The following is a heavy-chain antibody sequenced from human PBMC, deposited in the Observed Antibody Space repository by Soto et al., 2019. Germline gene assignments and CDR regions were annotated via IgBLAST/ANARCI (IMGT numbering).Heavy chain of an antibody. CDR3: ARGGYYDILTGYRGFDP. J-gene: IGHJ5*02. Sequence: QPGGSLRLSCAASGFTFSSYWMSWVRQAPGKGLEWVANIKQDGSEKYYVDSVKGRFTISRDNAKNSLYLQMNSLRAEDTAVYYCARGGYYDILTGYRGFDPWGQGTLVTVSS. D-gene: IGHD3-9*01. CDR2: IKQDGSEK. V-gene: IGHV3-7*03. CDR1: GFTFSSYW.